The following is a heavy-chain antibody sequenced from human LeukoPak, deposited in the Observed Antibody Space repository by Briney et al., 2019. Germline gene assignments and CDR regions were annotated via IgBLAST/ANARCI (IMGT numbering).Heavy chain of an antibody. V-gene: IGHV3-23*01. J-gene: IGHJ4*02. CDR3: ATQGDDGSGYYLDY. D-gene: IGHD3-22*01. CDR2: ISGSGGST. Sequence: GGSLRLSCAVSGITLSNYGMSWVRQAPGKGLEWVSAISGSGGSTYYADSVKGRFTISRDNSKNTLYLQMNSLRAEDTAVYYCATQGDDGSGYYLDYWGQGTLVTVSS. CDR1: GITLSNYG.